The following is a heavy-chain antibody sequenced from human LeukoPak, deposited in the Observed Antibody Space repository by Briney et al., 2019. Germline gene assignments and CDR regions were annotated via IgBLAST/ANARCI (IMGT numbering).Heavy chain of an antibody. Sequence: PSETLSLTCAVYGGSFSGYYWSCIRQPPGKGLEWIGEINQSGSTNYNPSLKSRVTISVDTSKNQFSLKLSSVTAADTAVYYCARLVRPRRWAGYRYFYYYMDVWGKGTTVTISS. V-gene: IGHV4-34*01. CDR2: INQSGST. CDR1: GGSFSGYY. J-gene: IGHJ6*03. D-gene: IGHD3/OR15-3a*01. CDR3: ARLVRPRRWAGYRYFYYYMDV.